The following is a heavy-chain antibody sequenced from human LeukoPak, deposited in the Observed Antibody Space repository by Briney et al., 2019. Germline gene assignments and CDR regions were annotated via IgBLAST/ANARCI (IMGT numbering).Heavy chain of an antibody. CDR1: GFTFSSYV. D-gene: IGHD3-9*01. CDR2: IWYDGSNK. Sequence: GGSLRLSCVASGFTFSSYVMTWVRQAPGKGLEWVAVIWYDGSNKDYADSVKGRFTISRDNSKNTVYLQMNSLRAEDTAVYYCARAGITVSRGSSYGMDVWGQGTTVTVSS. V-gene: IGHV3-33*08. J-gene: IGHJ6*02. CDR3: ARAGITVSRGSSYGMDV.